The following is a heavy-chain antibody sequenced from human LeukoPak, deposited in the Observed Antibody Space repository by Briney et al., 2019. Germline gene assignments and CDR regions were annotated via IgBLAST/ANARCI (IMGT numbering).Heavy chain of an antibody. V-gene: IGHV3-23*01. J-gene: IGHJ4*02. Sequence: GGSLRLSCAASGFTLSSNAMTWVRQAPGKGLECVSTISGSGGSTYYADSVKGRFTISRDNSKNTLYLQMNSLRAEDTAVYYCAKDRFGSVTTGDFDYWGQGTLVTVSS. D-gene: IGHD4-11*01. CDR2: ISGSGGST. CDR3: AKDRFGSVTTGDFDY. CDR1: GFTLSSNA.